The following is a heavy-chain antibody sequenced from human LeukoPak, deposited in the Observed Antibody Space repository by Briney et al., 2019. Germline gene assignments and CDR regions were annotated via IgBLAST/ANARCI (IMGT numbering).Heavy chain of an antibody. CDR3: AKSYSYYHMDD. Sequence: GGSLRLSCAASGFTFTAYAMNWVRQAPGKGLEWVSSISSSSGYIYYADSVKGRFTISRDNAKNSVYLQMNSLRGDDTAVYYCAKSYSYYHMDDWGKGTSVTVSS. CDR1: GFTFTAYA. V-gene: IGHV3-21*04. CDR2: ISSSSGYI. J-gene: IGHJ6*03.